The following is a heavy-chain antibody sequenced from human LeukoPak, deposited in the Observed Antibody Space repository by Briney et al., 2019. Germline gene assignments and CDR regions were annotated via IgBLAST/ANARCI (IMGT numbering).Heavy chain of an antibody. CDR3: AAESERWLLRS. J-gene: IGHJ4*02. Sequence: PSETLSLTCFVSGYSISSGYYWGWIRQPPGKGLEWIGNIHHSGSTYYNPSLKSRVTISIDTSKNQFSLKLNSVTAADTAVYYCAAESERWLLRSWGQGTLVTVSS. D-gene: IGHD6-19*01. V-gene: IGHV4-38-2*01. CDR1: GYSISSGYY. CDR2: IHHSGST.